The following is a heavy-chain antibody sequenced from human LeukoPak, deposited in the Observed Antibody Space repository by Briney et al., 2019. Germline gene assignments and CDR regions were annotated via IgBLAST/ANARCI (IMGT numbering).Heavy chain of an antibody. CDR1: GFTFDSYS. Sequence: PGGSLRLSCAASGFTFDSYSMSWVRQAPGKGLEWVSYITSGSSTIYYPDSVKGRFTIFRDNAKNSLYLQMNSLRAEDTAVYYCATGAAAGTSDLFDYWGQGTLVTVSS. CDR3: ATGAAAGTSDLFDY. CDR2: ITSGSSTI. V-gene: IGHV3-48*04. D-gene: IGHD6-13*01. J-gene: IGHJ4*02.